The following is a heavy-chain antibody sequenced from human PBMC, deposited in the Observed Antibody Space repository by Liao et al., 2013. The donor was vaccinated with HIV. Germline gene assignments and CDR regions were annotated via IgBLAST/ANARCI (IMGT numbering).Heavy chain of an antibody. V-gene: IGHV4-38-2*02. J-gene: IGHJ6*03. Sequence: QVQLQESGPGLVRPSETLSLTCSVSGASLRSSYYWGWLRQAPGKGLEWIGSIYNYGTVNYNPSLQGRVSLSIDAAQGQFSLTLASVTAADTAMYYCARDGQNIAARRNYYYSYYMDVWGRGTTVTVSS. D-gene: IGHD6-6*01. CDR3: ARDGQNIAARRNYYYSYYMDV. CDR1: GASLRSSYY. CDR2: IYNYGTV.